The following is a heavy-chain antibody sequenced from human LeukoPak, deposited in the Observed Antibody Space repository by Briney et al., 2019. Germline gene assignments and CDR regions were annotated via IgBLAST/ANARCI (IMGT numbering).Heavy chain of an antibody. J-gene: IGHJ4*02. CDR3: ARDSEAYCGGDCYFYFDY. V-gene: IGHV3-21*01. CDR1: GFSFSSFG. CDR2: ISGSGDFM. Sequence: GGSLRLSCAVSGFSFSSFGMIWVRQAPGKGLEWLASISGSGDFMYYADSVKGRFTISKDNTKNSVHLQLTSLRAKDTAVYYCARDSEAYCGGDCYFYFDYWGQGTRVTVSS. D-gene: IGHD2-21*02.